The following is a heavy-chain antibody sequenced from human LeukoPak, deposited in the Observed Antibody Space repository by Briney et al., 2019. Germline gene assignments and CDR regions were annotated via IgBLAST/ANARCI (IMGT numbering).Heavy chain of an antibody. CDR3: ARQGETTVVTYSELAFDF. D-gene: IGHD4-23*01. J-gene: IGHJ3*01. V-gene: IGHV4-34*01. CDR1: GFTFSSYA. Sequence: GSLRLSCAASGFTFSSYAMSWIRQPPGKGLEWIGEINHSGSTNYNPSLKSRVTISVDTSKNQFSLKLSSVTAADTAVYYCARQGETTVVTYSELAFDFWGQGTMVTVSS. CDR2: INHSGST.